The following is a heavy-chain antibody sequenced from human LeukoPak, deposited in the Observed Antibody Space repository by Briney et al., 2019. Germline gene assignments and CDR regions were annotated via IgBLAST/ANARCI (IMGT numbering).Heavy chain of an antibody. V-gene: IGHV1-2*02. CDR3: ARADRLHGGPYLIGP. CDR1: GYSFTDYY. D-gene: IGHD2-21*01. CDR2: INPNSGGT. J-gene: IGHJ5*02. Sequence: ASVKVSCKTSGYSFTDYYMHWVRQAPGQGLEWIGWINPNSGGTSSAQKFQDRVTMTRDTSITTVYMEVSWLTSDDTAIYYCARADRLHGGPYLIGPWGQGTLVTVSS.